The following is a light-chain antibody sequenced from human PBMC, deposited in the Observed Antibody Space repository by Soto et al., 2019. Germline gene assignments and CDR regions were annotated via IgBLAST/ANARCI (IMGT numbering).Light chain of an antibody. Sequence: DIVMTQSPLSLPVTPGEPASISCRSSQSLLHSNGYNYLDWYLQKPGQSPQLLIYLGSNRASGVPDRFSGSGSGTDFTLKISRVEAEDVGVYYRMQALQTFTFGGGTKVDIK. J-gene: IGKJ4*01. CDR1: QSLLHSNGYNY. V-gene: IGKV2-28*01. CDR2: LGS. CDR3: MQALQTFT.